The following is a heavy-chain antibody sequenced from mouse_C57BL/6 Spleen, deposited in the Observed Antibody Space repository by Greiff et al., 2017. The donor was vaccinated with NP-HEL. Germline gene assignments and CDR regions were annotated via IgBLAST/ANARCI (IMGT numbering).Heavy chain of an antibody. Sequence: EVMLVESGGGLVKPGGSLKLSCAASGFTFSDYGMHWVRQAPEKGLEWVAYISSGSSTIYYADTVKGRFTISRDNAKNTLFLQMTSVRSEDTAVYYCARRGGNFYFDYWGQGTTLTVSS. V-gene: IGHV5-17*01. D-gene: IGHD2-1*01. CDR3: ARRGGNFYFDY. J-gene: IGHJ2*01. CDR1: GFTFSDYG. CDR2: ISSGSSTI.